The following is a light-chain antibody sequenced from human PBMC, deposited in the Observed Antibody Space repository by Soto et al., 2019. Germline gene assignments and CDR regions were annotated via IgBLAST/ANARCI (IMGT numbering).Light chain of an antibody. J-gene: IGLJ1*01. V-gene: IGLV2-14*01. CDR3: QSYDSSLNGYV. CDR2: EVS. Sequence: QSVLTQPASVSGSPGQSITISCTGTSRDVGGYNYVSWYQQHPGKAPKLMIYEVSNRPSGVSHRFSGSKSGNTASLTISGLQAEDEADYYCQSYDSSLNGYVFGTGTKLTVL. CDR1: SRDVGGYNY.